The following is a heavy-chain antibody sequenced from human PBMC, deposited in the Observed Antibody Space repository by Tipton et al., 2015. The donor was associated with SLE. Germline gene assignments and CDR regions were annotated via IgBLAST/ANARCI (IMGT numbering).Heavy chain of an antibody. J-gene: IGHJ3*02. D-gene: IGHD1-26*01. CDR1: GFTFSTYE. CDR3: AREGGGSYFDGAFDI. CDR2: INHSGST. Sequence: LRLSCAASGFTFSTYEMNWVRQAPGKGLEWIGEINHSGSTNYNPSLKSRVTISVDTSKNQFSLKLNSVTAADTAVYYCAREGGGSYFDGAFDIWGQGTMVTVSS. V-gene: IGHV4-34*01.